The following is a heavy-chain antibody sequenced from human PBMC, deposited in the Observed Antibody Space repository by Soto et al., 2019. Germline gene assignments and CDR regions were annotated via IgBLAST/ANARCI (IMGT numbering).Heavy chain of an antibody. CDR2: IKSKTDGGTT. J-gene: IGHJ3*02. CDR1: GFTFSNAW. D-gene: IGHD3-16*02. CDR3: TAAYRGSYRYGHAFDI. Sequence: GGSLRLSCAASGFTFSNAWMSWVRQAPGKGLEWVGRIKSKTDGGTTDYAAPVKGRVTISSDDSKNTLYLQMNSLKTEDRAVYYCTAAYRGSYRYGHAFDIWGQGTMVTVSS. V-gene: IGHV3-15*01.